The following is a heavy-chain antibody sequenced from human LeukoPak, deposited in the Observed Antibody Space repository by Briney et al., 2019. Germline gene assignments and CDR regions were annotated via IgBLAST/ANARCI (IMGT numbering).Heavy chain of an antibody. CDR3: ARSGIKMVRGVIIKSPYHMDV. V-gene: IGHV3-23*01. Sequence: GGSLRLSCGASGFTFSTYGMTWVRQAPGKGLEWVSGMSDSGTNTYYADSVKGRFTISRDNSKNTLYLQMNSLRAEDTAVYYCARSGIKMVRGVIIKSPYHMDVWGKGTTVTVSS. CDR2: MSDSGTNT. CDR1: GFTFSTYG. J-gene: IGHJ6*03. D-gene: IGHD3-10*01.